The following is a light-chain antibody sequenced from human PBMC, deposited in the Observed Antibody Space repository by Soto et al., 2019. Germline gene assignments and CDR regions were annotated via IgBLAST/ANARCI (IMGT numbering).Light chain of an antibody. J-gene: IGKJ2*01. CDR1: QSISSAS. Sequence: EIVLTQSPGTLSLSPGERATLSCRASQSISSASLAWYQQKPGQPPRLLIYATSSRATGIPDRFSGSGSGTDFALTISRLEPEDFAVYYCQHNTFGQGTKLEI. V-gene: IGKV3-20*01. CDR2: ATS. CDR3: QHNT.